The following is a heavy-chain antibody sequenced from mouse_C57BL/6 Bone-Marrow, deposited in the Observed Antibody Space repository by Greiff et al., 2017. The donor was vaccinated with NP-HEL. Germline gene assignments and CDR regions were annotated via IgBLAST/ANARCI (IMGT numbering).Heavy chain of an antibody. CDR2: INPGSGGT. CDR3: ARDYYGLYWYFDV. Sequence: VQLVESGAELVRPGTSVKVSCKASGYAFTNYLIEWVKQRPGQGLEWIGVINPGSGGTNYNEKFKGKATLTADKSSSTAYMQLSSLTSEDSAVYFCARDYYGLYWYFDVWGTGTTVTVSS. J-gene: IGHJ1*03. V-gene: IGHV1-54*01. CDR1: GYAFTNYL. D-gene: IGHD1-2*01.